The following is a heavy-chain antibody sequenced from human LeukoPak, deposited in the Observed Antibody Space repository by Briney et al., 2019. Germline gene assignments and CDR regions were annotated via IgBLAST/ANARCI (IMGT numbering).Heavy chain of an antibody. CDR1: GFTFSSYW. D-gene: IGHD4-17*01. CDR2: ISGSCGST. Sequence: GGSLRLSCAASGFTFSSYWMHWVRQAPGKGLEWVSAISGSCGSTYYADSVKGRFTISRDNSKNTLYLQMNSLRADDTAVYYCAKQMSTVTFTPFDYWGQGTLVTVSS. J-gene: IGHJ4*02. CDR3: AKQMSTVTFTPFDY. V-gene: IGHV3-23*01.